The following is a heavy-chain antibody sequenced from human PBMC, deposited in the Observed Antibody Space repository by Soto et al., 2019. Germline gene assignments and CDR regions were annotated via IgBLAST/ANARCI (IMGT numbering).Heavy chain of an antibody. Sequence: SVKVSCKASGGTFSSYAISWVRQAPGQGLEWMGGIIPIFGTANYAQKFQGRVTITADESTSTAYMELSSLRSEDTAVYYCARDASRKLSRPYGMDVWGQGTTVTVSS. V-gene: IGHV1-69*13. CDR3: ARDASRKLSRPYGMDV. CDR2: IIPIFGTA. J-gene: IGHJ6*02. CDR1: GGTFSSYA.